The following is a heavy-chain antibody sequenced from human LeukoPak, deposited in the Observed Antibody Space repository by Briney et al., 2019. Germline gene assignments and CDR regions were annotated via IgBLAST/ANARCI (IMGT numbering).Heavy chain of an antibody. CDR2: NSSSSSYI. V-gene: IGHV3-21*01. Sequence: KPGGSLRLSCAASGFTFSSYSMNWVRQAPGKGLEWVSSNSSSSSYIYYADSVKGRFTISRDNAKNSLYLQMNSLRAEDTAVYYCERSREVIWFGGLPDNNWFDPWGQGTLVTVSS. J-gene: IGHJ5*02. CDR1: GFTFSSYS. D-gene: IGHD3-10*01. CDR3: ERSREVIWFGGLPDNNWFDP.